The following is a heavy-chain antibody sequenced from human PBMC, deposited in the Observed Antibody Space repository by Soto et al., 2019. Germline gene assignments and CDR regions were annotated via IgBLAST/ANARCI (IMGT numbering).Heavy chain of an antibody. CDR3: ARNSGLKTGRLDY. Sequence: SETLSLTCTVPGYSIGSYNWWGWIRQPPGKGLEWIGYIYYTGSTYYNLSLKSRVTLSVDTAKDQFSMTLGSVTAADTAVYYCARNSGLKTGRLDYWGPGILVTVSS. CDR1: GYSIGSYNW. V-gene: IGHV4-28*01. CDR2: IYYTGST. J-gene: IGHJ4*02. D-gene: IGHD3-10*01.